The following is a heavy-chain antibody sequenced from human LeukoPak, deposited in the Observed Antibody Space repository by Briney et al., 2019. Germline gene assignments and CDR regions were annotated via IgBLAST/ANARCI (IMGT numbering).Heavy chain of an antibody. V-gene: IGHV4-59*08. CDR3: ARHGSVSSGALV. Sequence: SETLFLTCTVSGGSISSYYWSWIRQPPGKGLEWIGYIFYSGSTNYNPSLKSRVTISVETSKNQFSLKLSSVTAADTAVYYCARHGSVSSGALVWGQGTLVTVSS. D-gene: IGHD3-22*01. J-gene: IGHJ4*02. CDR1: GGSISSYY. CDR2: IFYSGST.